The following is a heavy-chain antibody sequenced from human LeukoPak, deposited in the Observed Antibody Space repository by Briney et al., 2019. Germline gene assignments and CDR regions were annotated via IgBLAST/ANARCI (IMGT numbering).Heavy chain of an antibody. CDR3: GRTADIKAFDI. V-gene: IGHV1-2*02. D-gene: IGHD5-12*01. CDR2: INPNSGGT. Sequence: GASVKVSCKASGYTFTGYYMHWVRQAPGQGLEWMGWINPNSGGTNHAQKFQGRVTMTRDTSISTAYMELSRLRSDDTAVYYCGRTADIKAFDIWGQGTMVTVSS. J-gene: IGHJ3*02. CDR1: GYTFTGYY.